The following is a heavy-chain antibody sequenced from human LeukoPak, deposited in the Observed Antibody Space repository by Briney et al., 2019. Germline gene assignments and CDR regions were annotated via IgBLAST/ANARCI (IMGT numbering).Heavy chain of an antibody. CDR3: ARDRAWNYFDY. CDR2: ISNDGSRK. V-gene: IGHV3-30*03. J-gene: IGHJ4*02. CDR1: GFTFSRHG. Sequence: GGSLRLSCAPSGFTFSRHGMHWVRQTPGKGLEWVAIISNDGSRKYYAHSVEGRFTISRDNSKNTLYLQMDSLRAEDTAVYYCARDRAWNYFDYWGQGTLVTVSS. D-gene: IGHD3-3*01.